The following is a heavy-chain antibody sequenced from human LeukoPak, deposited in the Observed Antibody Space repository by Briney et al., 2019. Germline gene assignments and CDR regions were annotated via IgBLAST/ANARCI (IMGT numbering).Heavy chain of an antibody. Sequence: GGSLRLSCAASGFSFVSYGMHWVRQAPGKGLEWVGVISDDGRRKDYADSVKGRFTISRDNSKDTPYLQMNSLRAEDTAVYYCAKRPSDYGDYVSYFDYWGQGTLVTVSS. V-gene: IGHV3-30*18. D-gene: IGHD4-17*01. CDR2: ISDDGRRK. CDR3: AKRPSDYGDYVSYFDY. CDR1: GFSFVSYG. J-gene: IGHJ4*02.